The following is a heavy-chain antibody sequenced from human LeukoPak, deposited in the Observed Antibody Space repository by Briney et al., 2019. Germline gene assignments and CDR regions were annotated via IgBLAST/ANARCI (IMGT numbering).Heavy chain of an antibody. CDR2: IHPNTGGT. CDR3: ARAYSSASYYFDS. D-gene: IGHD6-19*01. CDR1: GYTFIGYY. Sequence: ASVKVSCKASGYTFIGYYIHWVRQAPGQGLEWMGWIHPNTGGTNYAQNFQGRVTMTRDTSISTAYMELSSLRSEDTAMYYCARAYSSASYYFDSWGQGTLVTVSS. V-gene: IGHV1-2*02. J-gene: IGHJ4*02.